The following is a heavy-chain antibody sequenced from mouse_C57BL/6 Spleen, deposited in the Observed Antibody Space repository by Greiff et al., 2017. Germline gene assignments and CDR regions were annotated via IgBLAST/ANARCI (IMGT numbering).Heavy chain of an antibody. CDR2: IDPSDSYT. Sequence: QVQLQQPGAELVMPGASVKLSCKASGYTFTSYWMHWVKQRPGQGLEWIGEIDPSDSYTNYNQKFKGKSTLTVDKSSSTAYMQLSSLTSEDSAVYYCAVYCYGSSSFGYWGQGTTLTVSS. J-gene: IGHJ2*01. D-gene: IGHD1-1*01. V-gene: IGHV1-69*01. CDR3: AVYCYGSSSFGY. CDR1: GYTFTSYW.